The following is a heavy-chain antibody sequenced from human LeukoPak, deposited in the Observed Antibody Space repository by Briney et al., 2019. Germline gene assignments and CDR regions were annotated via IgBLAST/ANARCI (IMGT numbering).Heavy chain of an antibody. CDR2: IYHSGST. D-gene: IGHD3-22*01. CDR1: GGSISSGGYS. V-gene: IGHV4-30-2*01. CDR3: ARTYYYDSSGYYYHPYWYFDL. J-gene: IGHJ2*01. Sequence: SETLSLTCAVSGGSISSGGYSWSWIQQPPGKGLEWIGYIYHSGSTYYNPSLKSRVTISADRSKNQFSLKLSSVTAADTAVYYCARTYYYDSSGYYYHPYWYFDLWGRGTLVTVSS.